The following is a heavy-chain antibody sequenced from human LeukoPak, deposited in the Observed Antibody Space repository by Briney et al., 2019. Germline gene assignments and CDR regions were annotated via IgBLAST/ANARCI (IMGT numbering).Heavy chain of an antibody. Sequence: PSETLSLTCTVSGGSISSSSYYWGWIRQPPGKGLKWIGSIYYSGSTYYNPPLKSRVTISVDTSKNQFSLKLSSVTAADTAVYYCARVAPTRFLEWLLPLGPWGQGTLVTVSS. CDR1: GGSISSSSYY. CDR3: ARVAPTRFLEWLLPLGP. CDR2: IYYSGST. J-gene: IGHJ5*02. D-gene: IGHD3-3*01. V-gene: IGHV4-39*07.